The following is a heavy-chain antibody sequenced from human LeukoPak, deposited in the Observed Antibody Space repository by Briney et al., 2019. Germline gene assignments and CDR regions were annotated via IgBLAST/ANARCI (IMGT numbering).Heavy chain of an antibody. CDR1: GFTFSSYG. CDR2: ITSSSSTI. V-gene: IGHV3-48*01. Sequence: GGSLRLSCVASGFTFSSYGMNWVRQAPGKGLEWVSYITSSSSTIYYADSVKGRFTISRDNAKNSLYLQMNSLRAEDTALYYCARDYAFDYWGQGTLVTVSS. D-gene: IGHD2-2*01. J-gene: IGHJ4*02. CDR3: ARDYAFDY.